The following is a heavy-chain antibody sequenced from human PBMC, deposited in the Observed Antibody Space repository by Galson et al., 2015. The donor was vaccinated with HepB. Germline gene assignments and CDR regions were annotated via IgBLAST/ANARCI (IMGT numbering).Heavy chain of an antibody. CDR3: ARGSMYHMDV. Sequence: SLRLSCAASGTTFNTYAMNWVRQAPGKGLEWVSYISSTGSDISYADSVKGRFTISRDNAKNSLYLQMNSLRAEDTSVYYCARGSMYHMDVWGQGTTVTVSS. J-gene: IGHJ6*02. D-gene: IGHD2/OR15-2a*01. CDR1: GTTFNTYA. CDR2: ISSTGSDI. V-gene: IGHV3-48*03.